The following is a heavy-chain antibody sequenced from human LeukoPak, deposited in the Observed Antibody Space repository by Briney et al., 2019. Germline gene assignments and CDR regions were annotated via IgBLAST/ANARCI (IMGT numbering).Heavy chain of an antibody. D-gene: IGHD6-19*01. CDR3: AKRQWLEDYYYYYGMDV. V-gene: IGHV3-33*06. CDR2: IWYDGSNK. J-gene: IGHJ6*02. Sequence: GGSLRLSCAASGFTFSSYGMHWVRQAPGKGLEWVAVIWYDGSNKYYADSVKGRFTISRDNSKNTLYLQMNSLRAEDTAVYYCAKRQWLEDYYYYYGMDVWGQGTTVTVSS. CDR1: GFTFSSYG.